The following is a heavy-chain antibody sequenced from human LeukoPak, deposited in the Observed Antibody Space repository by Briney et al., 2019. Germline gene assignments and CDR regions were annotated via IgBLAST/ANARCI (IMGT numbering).Heavy chain of an antibody. J-gene: IGHJ4*02. V-gene: IGHV3-9*01. CDR3: AKGCRASTSGCFDY. CDR2: ISWNSGSI. Sequence: TGRSLRLSCAASGFTFDDYAMHWVRQAPGKGLEWVSGISWNSGSIGYADSVRGRFTISRDNAKNSLYLQMNSLRAEDTALYYCAKGCRASTSGCFDYWGQGTLVTVSS. D-gene: IGHD3-10*01. CDR1: GFTFDDYA.